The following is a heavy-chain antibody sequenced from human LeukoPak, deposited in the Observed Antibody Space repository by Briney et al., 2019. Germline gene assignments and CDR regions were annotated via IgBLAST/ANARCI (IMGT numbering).Heavy chain of an antibody. D-gene: IGHD6-13*01. V-gene: IGHV3-53*01. CDR2: IYSGGST. J-gene: IGHJ6*02. CDR3: AKDLSWTGGGMDV. CDR1: GFTVSSNY. Sequence: GGSLRLSCAASGFTVSSNYMSWVRQAPGKGLEWVSVIYSGGSTYYADSVKGRFTISRDNSKNTLYMQMNSLRAEDTAVYYCAKDLSWTGGGMDVWGQGTTVTVSS.